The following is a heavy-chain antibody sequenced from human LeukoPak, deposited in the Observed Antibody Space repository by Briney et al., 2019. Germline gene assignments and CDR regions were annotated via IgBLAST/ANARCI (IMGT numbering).Heavy chain of an antibody. Sequence: PSETLSLTCTVSGGSISSYYWSWIRQPPGKGLEWIGYFYYSGSTNYNPSLKSRVTISVDTSKNQFSLKLSSVTAADTAVYYCARDLGVGSDYWGQGTLVTVSS. J-gene: IGHJ4*02. CDR2: FYYSGST. CDR1: GGSISSYY. V-gene: IGHV4-59*01. CDR3: ARDLGVGSDY. D-gene: IGHD2-8*01.